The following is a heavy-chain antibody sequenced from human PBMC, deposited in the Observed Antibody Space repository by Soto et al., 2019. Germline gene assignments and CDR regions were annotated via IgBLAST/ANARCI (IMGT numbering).Heavy chain of an antibody. Sequence: QVQLVQSGAEEKKPGASVKVSCQASGYTFTTYALHWVRRAPGQRLEWMGWITAGDGDTKYSQKLQGRVTFTRDTSASTAYMELSSLSSEDTAVYYCARNIVGTGFFDYWGQGSLVTVSS. CDR2: ITAGDGDT. CDR1: GYTFTTYA. J-gene: IGHJ4*02. D-gene: IGHD2-21*01. V-gene: IGHV1-3*05. CDR3: ARNIVGTGFFDY.